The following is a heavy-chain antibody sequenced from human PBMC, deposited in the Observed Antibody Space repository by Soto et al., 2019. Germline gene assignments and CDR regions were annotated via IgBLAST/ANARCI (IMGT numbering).Heavy chain of an antibody. CDR1: GFTFSSYG. J-gene: IGHJ2*01. D-gene: IGHD2-15*01. V-gene: IGHV3-30*18. CDR3: AKERRGYCSGGCCYLGRYFDL. CDR2: ISYDGSNK. Sequence: QVQVVESGGGVVQPGRSLRLSCAASGFTFSSYGMHWVRQAPGKGLEWVAVISYDGSNKYYADSVKGRFTISRDNPKNAVYLQMNSIRAEDKAVYYCAKERRGYCSGGCCYLGRYFDLWGRGSLVTVSS.